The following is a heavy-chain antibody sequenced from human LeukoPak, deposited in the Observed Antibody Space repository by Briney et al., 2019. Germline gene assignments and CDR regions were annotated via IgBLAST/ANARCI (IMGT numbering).Heavy chain of an antibody. J-gene: IGHJ6*03. V-gene: IGHV5-51*01. D-gene: IGHD1-26*01. CDR2: IYPGDSDT. CDR1: GYSFTSYW. Sequence: GESLKISCKGSGYSFTSYWIGWVRQMPGKGLEWMGIIYPGDSDTRYSPSFQGQVTISADKSISTAYLQWSSLKASDTAMYYCARRVGTTGYYYYYYMDVWGKGTTVTVSS. CDR3: ARRVGTTGYYYYYYMDV.